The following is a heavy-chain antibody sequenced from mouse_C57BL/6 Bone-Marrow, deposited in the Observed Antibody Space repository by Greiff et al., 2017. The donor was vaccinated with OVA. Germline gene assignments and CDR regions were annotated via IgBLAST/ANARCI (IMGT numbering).Heavy chain of an antibody. CDR1: GFTFSDYY. CDR3: ARRGDYDVDYYAMDY. Sequence: MLVESEGGLVQPGSSMKLSCTASGFTFSDYYMAWVRQVPEKGLEWVANINYDGSSTYYLDSLKSRFIISRDNAKNILYLQMSSLKSEDTATYYCARRGDYDVDYYAMDYWGQGTSVTVSS. J-gene: IGHJ4*01. D-gene: IGHD2-4*01. CDR2: INYDGSST. V-gene: IGHV5-16*01.